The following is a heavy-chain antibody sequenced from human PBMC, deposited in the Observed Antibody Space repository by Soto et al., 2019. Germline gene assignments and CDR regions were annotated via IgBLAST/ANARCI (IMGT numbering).Heavy chain of an antibody. CDR1: GGSISSGGYS. V-gene: IGHV4-30-2*01. CDR3: ARGRLCSSTSCYQYYYGMDV. CDR2: IYHSGST. Sequence: QLQLQESGSGLVKPSQTLSLTCAVSGGSISSGGYSWSWIRQPPGKGLEWIGYIYHSGSTYYNPSLKRRVTISVDRSKNQFSLKLSSVTAADTAVYYCARGRLCSSTSCYQYYYGMDVWGQGTTVTVSS. J-gene: IGHJ6*02. D-gene: IGHD2-2*01.